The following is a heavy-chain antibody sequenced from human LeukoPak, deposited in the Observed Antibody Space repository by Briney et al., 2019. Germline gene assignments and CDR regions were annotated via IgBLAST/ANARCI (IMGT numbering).Heavy chain of an antibody. CDR3: ARDLGGPDWYFDL. Sequence: GGSLRLSCAASGFTFSSYAMHWVRQAPGKGLEYVSAISSNGGSTYYANSVKGRFTISRDNSKNTLYLQMGSLSAEDMAVYYCARDLGGPDWYFDLWGRGSLVTVSS. V-gene: IGHV3-64*01. D-gene: IGHD4-23*01. CDR2: ISSNGGST. J-gene: IGHJ2*01. CDR1: GFTFSSYA.